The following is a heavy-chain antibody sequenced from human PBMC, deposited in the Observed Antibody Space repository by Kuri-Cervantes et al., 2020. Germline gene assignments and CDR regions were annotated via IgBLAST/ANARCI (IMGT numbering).Heavy chain of an antibody. CDR1: RFSFSSYG. J-gene: IGHJ4*02. Sequence: GESLKISCVASRFSFSSYGMHWVRQAPGKGLEWVAVISFDGTHKYYADSVKGRFTISRDNSKNTLYLQMNSLRAEDTAVYYCAKEPYYYNLFDYWGQGTLVTVSS. CDR3: AKEPYYYNLFDY. D-gene: IGHD3-10*01. CDR2: ISFDGTHK. V-gene: IGHV3-30*18.